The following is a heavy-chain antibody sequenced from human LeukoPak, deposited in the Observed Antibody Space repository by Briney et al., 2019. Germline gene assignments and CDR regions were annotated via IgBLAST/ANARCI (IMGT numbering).Heavy chain of an antibody. CDR2: ISNSGGST. CDR1: GFTFSAYA. V-gene: IGHV3-23*01. CDR3: AKIYDSSGYYYYFDC. D-gene: IGHD3-22*01. Sequence: GGSLRLSCAASGFTFSAYAVTWVRQAPGKGLEWVSAISNSGGSTYYADSVKGRFTISRDNSKNTLYLLMNSLRAEDTAVYYCAKIYDSSGYYYYFDCWGQGTLVTVSS. J-gene: IGHJ4*02.